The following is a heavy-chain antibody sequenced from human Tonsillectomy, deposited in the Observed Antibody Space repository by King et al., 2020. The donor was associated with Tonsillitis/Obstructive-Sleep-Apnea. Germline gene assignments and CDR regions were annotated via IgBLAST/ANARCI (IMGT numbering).Heavy chain of an antibody. CDR2: ISAHNGHT. Sequence: QLVQSGAEVKKPGASVKVSCKASGYTFTNYGISWVRQAPGQGLEWMAWISAHNGHTNYAQKLQGRVTMTTDTSTNTAYMELRSLRSDDTAVYYCARDTMSHYYDSRGYYTFTYWGQGTLVTVSA. V-gene: IGHV1-18*01. CDR3: ARDTMSHYYDSRGYYTFTY. CDR1: GYTFTNYG. D-gene: IGHD3-22*01. J-gene: IGHJ4*02.